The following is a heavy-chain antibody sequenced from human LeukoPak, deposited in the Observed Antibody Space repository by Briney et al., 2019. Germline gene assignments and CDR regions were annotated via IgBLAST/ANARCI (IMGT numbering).Heavy chain of an antibody. J-gene: IGHJ4*02. CDR2: IKQDGSET. D-gene: IGHD3-10*01. CDR3: AREQYYGSGSQPSDY. Sequence: GGSLRLSCAASGFTFNNYWMSWVRQAPGKGLEWVANIKQDGSETYYVDSVKGRFTISRDNAKNSLYLQMNSLRAEDTAVYYCAREQYYGSGSQPSDYWGQGTLVTVSS. CDR1: GFTFNNYW. V-gene: IGHV3-7*01.